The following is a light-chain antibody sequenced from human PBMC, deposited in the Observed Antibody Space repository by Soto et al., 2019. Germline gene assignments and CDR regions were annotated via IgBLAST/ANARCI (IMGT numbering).Light chain of an antibody. CDR2: DAS. V-gene: IGKV3-11*01. CDR3: HQYDNWPKT. CDR1: QSVSSH. J-gene: IGKJ5*01. Sequence: EIMLTQSPATLSLSPGETAALSYRTSQSVSSHLAWYQQKPGQAPRLLIHDASSRATGTPARFSGSGFGTDFTLTISSLEPEDFAVYYCHQYDNWPKTFGQGTRLEIK.